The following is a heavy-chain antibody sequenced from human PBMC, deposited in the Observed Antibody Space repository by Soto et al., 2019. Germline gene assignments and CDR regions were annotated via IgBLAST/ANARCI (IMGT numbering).Heavy chain of an antibody. CDR3: EHRQVLLLLSGFDY. D-gene: IGHD2-15*01. J-gene: IGHJ4*02. CDR2: IYWDDDK. CDR1: GFSLSTSEVG. Sequence: SGPTLVNPTQTLTLACSFPGFSLSTSEVGVGWIRHPPGKALEWLALIYWDDDKRYSPSLKSRLTITKDTSKNKVVITMTNMDPVDTATYYSEHRQVLLLLSGFDYWGQGTLVTVYS. V-gene: IGHV2-5*02.